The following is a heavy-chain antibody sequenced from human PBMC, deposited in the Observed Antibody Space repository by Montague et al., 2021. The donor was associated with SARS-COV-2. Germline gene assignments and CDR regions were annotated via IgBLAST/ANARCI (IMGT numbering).Heavy chain of an antibody. CDR3: VRGGTMTVVVFDY. V-gene: IGHV4-4*02. CDR1: GDSISNSNW. D-gene: IGHD3-22*01. Sequence: SETLSLTCTVSGDSISNSNWWTWVRQSPGRGLEWIGEIFRSGDSNYNPSLKSRVTMSVDMSRNQFSLSLSNMTAADTAIYYCVRGGTMTVVVFDYWGQGTLVTVSS. J-gene: IGHJ4*02. CDR2: IFRSGDS.